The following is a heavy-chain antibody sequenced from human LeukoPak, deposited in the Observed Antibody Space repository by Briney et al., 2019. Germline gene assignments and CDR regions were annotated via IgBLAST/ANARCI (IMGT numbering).Heavy chain of an antibody. J-gene: IGHJ4*02. CDR1: GFRFSNFA. CDR2: IIGSSGDT. Sequence: QPGGSLRLCCAASGFRFSNFAMSWVRQAPGKGLEWASLIIGSSGDTLYADSVKGRFTISRDISKNRLYLQMNSLRAEDTALYYCAKGAYDYIEMGYFDDWGQGTLVTVSS. CDR3: AKGAYDYIEMGYFDD. V-gene: IGHV3-23*01. D-gene: IGHD5-12*01.